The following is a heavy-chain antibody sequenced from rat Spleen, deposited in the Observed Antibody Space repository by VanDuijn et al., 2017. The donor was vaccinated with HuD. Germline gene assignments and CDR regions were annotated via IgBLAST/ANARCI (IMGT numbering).Heavy chain of an antibody. CDR2: IWSGGNT. V-gene: IGHV2-1*01. CDR3: ARGNGSYYPYVMDV. CDR1: GFSLTSNS. Sequence: QVQLKESGPGLVQPSQTLSLTCTVSGFSLTSNSVSWVRQPPGKGLEWMGAIWSGGNTDYNSALKSRLSISRDTSKSQVFLKMSSLQTEDRATYYCARGNGSYYPYVMDVWGQGAPVTVSS. D-gene: IGHD1-12*02. J-gene: IGHJ4*01.